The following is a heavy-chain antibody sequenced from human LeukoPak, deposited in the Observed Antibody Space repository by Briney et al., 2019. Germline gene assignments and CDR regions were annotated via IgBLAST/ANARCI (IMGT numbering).Heavy chain of an antibody. CDR3: ARQMVVTRELDY. CDR2: IIPIFGTA. D-gene: IGHD4-23*01. CDR1: GGTFSRYA. V-gene: IGHV1-69*05. J-gene: IGHJ4*02. Sequence: SVKVSCKASGGTFSRYAISWVRQAPGQGLEWMGGIIPIFGTANYAQKFQGRVTITTDESTSTAYMELSSLRSEDTAVYYCARQMVVTRELDYWGQGTLVTVSS.